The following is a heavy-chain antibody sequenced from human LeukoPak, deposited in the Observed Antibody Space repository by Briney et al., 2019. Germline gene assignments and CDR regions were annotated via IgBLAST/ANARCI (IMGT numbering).Heavy chain of an antibody. D-gene: IGHD2-15*01. CDR2: IYHRGST. CDR1: GGSISSSNW. CDR3: ARASCSGGTCPRGWYFDY. V-gene: IGHV4-4*02. J-gene: IGHJ4*02. Sequence: SGTLSLTCAVSGGSISSSNWWSWVRQPPGKGLEWIGEIYHRGSTNYNPSLKSRVTISIDTSKKQFSLRLSSVTAADTAVYYCARASCSGGTCPRGWYFDYWGQGTLVTVSS.